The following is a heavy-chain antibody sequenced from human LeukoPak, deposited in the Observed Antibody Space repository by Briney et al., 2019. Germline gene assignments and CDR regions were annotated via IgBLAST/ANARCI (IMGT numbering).Heavy chain of an antibody. V-gene: IGHV1-2*02. CDR2: INPHSGGT. Sequence: ASVKVSCKASGYTFTGYYMHWVRQAPGQGLEWMGWINPHSGGTKYAQKFQGRVTMTRDTSISTAYMELSSLRSDDTAVYYCARATMLRGVIITARFDPWGQGTLVTVSS. CDR1: GYTFTGYY. CDR3: ARATMLRGVIITARFDP. D-gene: IGHD3-10*01. J-gene: IGHJ5*02.